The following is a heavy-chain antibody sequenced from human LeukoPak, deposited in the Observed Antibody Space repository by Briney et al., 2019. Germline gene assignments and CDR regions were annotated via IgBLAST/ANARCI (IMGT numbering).Heavy chain of an antibody. J-gene: IGHJ4*02. CDR1: GDSVSSNRAS. D-gene: IGHD5-24*01. V-gene: IGHV6-1*01. Sequence: SQTLSLTCAIAGDSVSSNRASWTWIRQSPSRGLEWLGRTYYRSKWYNDYAVSLKSRISINPDTSKNQFSLQLNSVTPEDTAVYYCSRSDGASDFDYWGQGTLVTVSS. CDR3: SRSDGASDFDY. CDR2: TYYRSKWYN.